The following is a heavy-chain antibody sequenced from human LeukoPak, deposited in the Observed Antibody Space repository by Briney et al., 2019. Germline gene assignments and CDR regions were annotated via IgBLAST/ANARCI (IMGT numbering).Heavy chain of an antibody. CDR2: GSFYYSGST. V-gene: IGHV4-39*07. J-gene: IGHJ3*02. CDR3: ARGDAFDI. CDR1: RGSISSSSHY. Sequence: SETLSLTCTVSRGSISSSSHYWGRIRQPPGKGLEWIGSGSFYYSGSTNYNPSLKSRVTISVDTSKNQFSLKLSSVTAADTAVYYCARGDAFDIWGQGTMVTVSS.